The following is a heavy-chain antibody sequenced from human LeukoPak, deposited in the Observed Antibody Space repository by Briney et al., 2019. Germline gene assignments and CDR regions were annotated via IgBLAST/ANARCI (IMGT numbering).Heavy chain of an antibody. CDR3: ARHWVVTPNY. D-gene: IGHD4-23*01. J-gene: IGHJ4*02. CDR2: IYYSGSA. V-gene: IGHV4-39*01. CDR1: GGSISNSSYY. Sequence: PSETLSLTCIVSGGSISNSSYYWGWIRQPPGKGLEWIGSIYYSGSAYYNPSLKSRVTISVDTSKNQFPLKLTSVTAADTAVYYCARHWVVTPNYWGPGTLVTVSS.